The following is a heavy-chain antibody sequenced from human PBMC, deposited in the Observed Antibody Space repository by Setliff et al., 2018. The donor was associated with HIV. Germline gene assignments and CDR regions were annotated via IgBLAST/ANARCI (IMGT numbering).Heavy chain of an antibody. CDR1: GGSISSYY. D-gene: IGHD3-16*01. V-gene: IGHV4-59*08. CDR2: IYYSGST. CDR3: ARHAPYPPWAYYYYMDV. Sequence: SLTCTVSGGSISSYYWSWIRQPPGKGLEWIGYIYYSGSTNYNPSLKSRVTISVDTSKNQFSLKLSSVTAADTAVYYCARHAPYPPWAYYYYMDVWGKGTTVTVSS. J-gene: IGHJ6*03.